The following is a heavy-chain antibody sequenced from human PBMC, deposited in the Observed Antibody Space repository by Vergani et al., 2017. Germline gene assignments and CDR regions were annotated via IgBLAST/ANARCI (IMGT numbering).Heavy chain of an antibody. CDR3: ARQRTSGYSSGWYFDY. J-gene: IGHJ4*02. D-gene: IGHD6-19*01. Sequence: QVQLVESGGGVVQPGRSLRLSCAASGFTFSSYAMHWVRQAPGKGLEWVAVISYDGSNKYYADSVKGRFTISRDNSKNTLYLQMNSLRAEDTAVYYCARQRTSGYSSGWYFDYWGQGTLVTVSS. V-gene: IGHV3-30*01. CDR2: ISYDGSNK. CDR1: GFTFSSYA.